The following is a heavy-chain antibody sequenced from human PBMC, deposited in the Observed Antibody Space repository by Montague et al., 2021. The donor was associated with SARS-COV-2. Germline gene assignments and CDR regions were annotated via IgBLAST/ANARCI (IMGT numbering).Heavy chain of an antibody. Sequence: SEILSLTCTVSGFSIGSGDYWGWIRQPPGKGLEWIGSIYHSGTTXXNPSLQSRLTMSIDTSTNQFSLRLTSVTAADTAVFFCVREKAGGLRNVFDIWGQGTTVTVSS. J-gene: IGHJ3*02. CDR3: VREKAGGLRNVFDI. CDR2: IYHSGTT. CDR1: GFSIGSGDY. V-gene: IGHV4-38-2*02.